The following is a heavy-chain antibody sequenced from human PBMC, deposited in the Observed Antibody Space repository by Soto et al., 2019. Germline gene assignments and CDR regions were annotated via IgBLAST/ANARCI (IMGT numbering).Heavy chain of an antibody. V-gene: IGHV3-33*01. CDR3: ARDLDSSTTNYFDY. Sequence: QVQLVESGGGVVQPGRSLRLSCAASGFTFSSYGMHWVRQAPGKGLEWVAVIWYDGSNKYYADSVKGRFTISRDNSKNTLYLQMNSLRAEDTAVYYCARDLDSSTTNYFDYWGQGTLVTVSS. CDR2: IWYDGSNK. J-gene: IGHJ4*02. CDR1: GFTFSSYG.